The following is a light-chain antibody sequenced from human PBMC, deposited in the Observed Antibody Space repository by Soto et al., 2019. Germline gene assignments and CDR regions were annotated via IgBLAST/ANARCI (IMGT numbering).Light chain of an antibody. CDR1: QSVGSN. Sequence: EIVMTQSPATLSVSPGERATLSCRASQSVGSNLAWYQQKPGQAPRLLIYDASTRATGIPARFSGTGSGSVFTLTISSLQSEDFAVYYCQQYNNWPPRTFGQGTRVEIK. CDR3: QQYNNWPPRT. CDR2: DAS. J-gene: IGKJ1*01. V-gene: IGKV3-15*01.